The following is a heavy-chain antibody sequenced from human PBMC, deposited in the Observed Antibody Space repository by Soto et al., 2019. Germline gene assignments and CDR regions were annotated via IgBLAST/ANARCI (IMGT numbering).Heavy chain of an antibody. CDR2: INAGSGDT. J-gene: IGHJ5*02. D-gene: IGHD2-2*01. Sequence: QATLVQSGAEVKKPGATVKVSCKASGYTFTTFSMHWLRQAPGQRPEWIGWINAGSGDTKYSQNFQGRVTITRDTSASAVYMELSSLRSEDTAMYYCAKGGYCSSTSCLSWFDPWGQGILVTVSS. V-gene: IGHV1-3*01. CDR1: GYTFTTFS. CDR3: AKGGYCSSTSCLSWFDP.